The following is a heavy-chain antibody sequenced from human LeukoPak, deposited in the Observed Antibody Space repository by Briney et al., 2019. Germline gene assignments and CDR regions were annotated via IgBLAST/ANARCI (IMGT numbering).Heavy chain of an antibody. V-gene: IGHV3-7*04. Sequence: AGGSLRLSCTASGFTFSIYWMTWVRQAPGKGLEWVANIKPDGSEKYYVDSVKGRFTISRDNAKTSLYLQMNSLRADDTAVYYCARAFGEPDHWGQGTLVTVSS. CDR3: ARAFGEPDH. D-gene: IGHD3-10*01. CDR2: IKPDGSEK. CDR1: GFTFSIYW. J-gene: IGHJ4*02.